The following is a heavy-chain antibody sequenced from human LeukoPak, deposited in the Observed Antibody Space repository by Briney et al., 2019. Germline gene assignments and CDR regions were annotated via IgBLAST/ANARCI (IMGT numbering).Heavy chain of an antibody. V-gene: IGHV3-48*03. Sequence: PGGSLRLSCAASGFTFSSYVMHWVRQAPGKGLEWLSHISSSGSTKYYANSVKGRFTISRDNAKNSVYLQMNSLTAEDTGLYYCARDATTAVGWVYMDVWGKGTTVTISS. CDR3: ARDATTAVGWVYMDV. D-gene: IGHD6-13*01. CDR1: GFTFSSYV. CDR2: ISSSGSTK. J-gene: IGHJ6*03.